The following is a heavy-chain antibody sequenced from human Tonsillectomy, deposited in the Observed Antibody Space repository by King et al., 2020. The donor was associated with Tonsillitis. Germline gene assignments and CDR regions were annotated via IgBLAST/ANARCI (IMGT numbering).Heavy chain of an antibody. V-gene: IGHV2-5*01. CDR3: APRRPPIGYGDYDYFDP. CDR2: IYWHGGK. Sequence: TLKESGPTLVKPSQTLTLTCSFSGFSLSASGQGVGWIRQPPGKALEWLALIYWHGGKHYSPSLESRLSIPRDTTKNEVVLTMTNMDPVDTATYYCAPRRPPIGYGDYDYFDPWGQGTLVTVSS. J-gene: IGHJ5*02. CDR1: GFSLSASGQG. D-gene: IGHD5-12*01.